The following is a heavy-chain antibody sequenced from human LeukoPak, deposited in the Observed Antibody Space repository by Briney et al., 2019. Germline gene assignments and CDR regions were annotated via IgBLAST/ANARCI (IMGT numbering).Heavy chain of an antibody. CDR2: FIPIFGTA. Sequence: ASVKVSCKASGGTFSSYAISWGRHAPGQGLEWMGGFIPIFGTANYAQKFQGRVTITTDESTSTAYMELSSLRSEDTAVYYCARSGVAARPYYYYMDVWGKGTTVTVSS. D-gene: IGHD6-6*01. J-gene: IGHJ6*03. V-gene: IGHV1-69*05. CDR3: ARSGVAARPYYYYMDV. CDR1: GGTFSSYA.